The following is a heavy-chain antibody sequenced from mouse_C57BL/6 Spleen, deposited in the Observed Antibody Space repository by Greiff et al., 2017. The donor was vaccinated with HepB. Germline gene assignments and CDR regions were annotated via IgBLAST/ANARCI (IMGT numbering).Heavy chain of an antibody. CDR3: ARSVDSSGYVSDY. D-gene: IGHD3-2*02. V-gene: IGHV1-7*01. J-gene: IGHJ2*01. CDR2: INPSSGYT. CDR1: GYTFTSYW. Sequence: QVQLQQSGAELAKPGASVKLSCKASGYTFTSYWMHWVKQRPGQGLEWIGYINPSSGYTKYNQKFKDKATLTADKSSSTAYMQLSSLTYEDSAVYYCARSVDSSGYVSDYWGQGTTLTVSS.